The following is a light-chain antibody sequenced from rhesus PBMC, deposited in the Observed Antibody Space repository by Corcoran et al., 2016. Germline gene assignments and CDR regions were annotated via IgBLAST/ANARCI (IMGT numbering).Light chain of an antibody. J-gene: IGKJ2*01. CDR3: QKYNDWPYR. Sequence: EIVMTQSPATLSLSPGERATLSCRASQSVGSTVAWYQQKPGQAPRLLIYYATSRATGSPDRFSGCGSGSVFTLTISILDPKDVGVSYGQKYNDWPYRCGQGTKVEIK. V-gene: IGKV3-42*02. CDR1: QSVGST. CDR2: YAT.